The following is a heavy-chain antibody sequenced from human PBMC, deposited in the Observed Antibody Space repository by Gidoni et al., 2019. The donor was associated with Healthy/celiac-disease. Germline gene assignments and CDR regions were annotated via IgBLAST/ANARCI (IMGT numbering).Heavy chain of an antibody. V-gene: IGHV1-69*04. J-gene: IGHJ3*02. D-gene: IGHD4-17*01. CDR2: IIPILGIA. Sequence: QVQLVQSGAEVKKPGSSVKVSCKASGGTFSRYAISWVRQAPGQGLEWMGRIIPILGIANYAQKFQGRVTITADKSTSTAYMELSSLRSEDTAVYYCARAFSTDDYGDSDDAFDIWGQGTMVTVSS. CDR1: GGTFSRYA. CDR3: ARAFSTDDYGDSDDAFDI.